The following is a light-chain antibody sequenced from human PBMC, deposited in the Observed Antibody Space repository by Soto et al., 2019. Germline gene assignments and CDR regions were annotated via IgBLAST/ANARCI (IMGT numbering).Light chain of an antibody. J-gene: IGKJ4*01. CDR2: DAS. V-gene: IGKV3-11*01. Sequence: EIVLTQSPATLSLSPGERATLSCRASQSVSSYLAWYQQKPGQAPRLLIYDASNRATGIPARFSGSGSGTDFTLPISSLEPEDFAAYYCQQRSNWPRLTFGGGTKVEIK. CDR1: QSVSSY. CDR3: QQRSNWPRLT.